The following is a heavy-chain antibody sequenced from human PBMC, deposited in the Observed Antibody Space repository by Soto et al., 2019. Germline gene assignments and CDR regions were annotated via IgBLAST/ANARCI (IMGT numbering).Heavy chain of an antibody. J-gene: IGHJ4*02. D-gene: IGHD3-22*01. CDR1: GFTFSSYA. Sequence: GGSLRLSCAASGFTFSSYAMHWVRQAPGKGLEWVAVISYDGSNKYYADSVKGRFTISRDNSKNTLYLQMNSLRAEDTAVYYCARGPYYYDSSGYFFFWGQGTLVTVSS. V-gene: IGHV3-30-3*01. CDR2: ISYDGSNK. CDR3: ARGPYYYDSSGYFFF.